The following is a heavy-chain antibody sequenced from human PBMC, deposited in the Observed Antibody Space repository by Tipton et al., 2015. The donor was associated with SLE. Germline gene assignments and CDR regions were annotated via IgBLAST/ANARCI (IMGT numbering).Heavy chain of an antibody. Sequence: SLRLSCAASGFTFSSYSMNWVRQAPGKGLEWVSSISSSSSYIYYPDSVKGRFTISRDNAKNSLYLQMNSLRAEDTAVYYCARALYCGGDCSPYWYFDLWGRGTLVTVSS. CDR1: GFTFSSYS. J-gene: IGHJ2*01. CDR3: ARALYCGGDCSPYWYFDL. D-gene: IGHD2-21*01. CDR2: ISSSSSYI. V-gene: IGHV3-21*01.